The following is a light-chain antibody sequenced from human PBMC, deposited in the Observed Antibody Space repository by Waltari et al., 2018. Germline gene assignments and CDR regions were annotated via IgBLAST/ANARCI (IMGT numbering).Light chain of an antibody. V-gene: IGLV2-14*03. CDR2: SVT. CDR1: SSDVGGFNY. Sequence: QSALAQPASVSGSPGQSITISCTGTSSDVGGFNYVSWYQQHPGKAPNLIIYSVTFRPSGVSDRFSGSKSGNTASLTISGLQAEDEAYYCCSSYTSTSTWVFGRGTKLTVL. J-gene: IGLJ3*02. CDR3: SSYTSTSTWV.